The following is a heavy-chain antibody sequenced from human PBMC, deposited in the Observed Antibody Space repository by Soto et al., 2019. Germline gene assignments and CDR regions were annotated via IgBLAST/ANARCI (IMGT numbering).Heavy chain of an antibody. Sequence: QVQLVQSGAEVKKPGASVKVSCKASGYTFSDYGIIWVRQAPGQGLEWMGWINVYDGNTKYSQKLQGRVTMTADTPTTTAYMELRSLRSDDTAVYFCARSPLGAGTCDYWGQGTLVTVSS. CDR2: INVYDGNT. D-gene: IGHD3-10*01. J-gene: IGHJ4*02. CDR1: GYTFSDYG. CDR3: ARSPLGAGTCDY. V-gene: IGHV1-18*01.